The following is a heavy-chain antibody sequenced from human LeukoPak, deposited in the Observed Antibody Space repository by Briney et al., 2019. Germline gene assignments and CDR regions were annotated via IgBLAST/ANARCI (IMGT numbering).Heavy chain of an antibody. V-gene: IGHV3-30*18. CDR2: ISYDGSNK. J-gene: IGHJ4*02. CDR3: AKAVRMLRYFGWLSNEGYYFDY. CDR1: GFTFSSYG. D-gene: IGHD3-9*01. Sequence: GGSLRLSCAASGFTFSSYGMHWVRQTPGKGLEWVAVISYDGSNKYYADSVKGRFTISRDNSKNTLYLQMNSLRAEDTAVYYCAKAVRMLRYFGWLSNEGYYFDYWGQGTLVTVSS.